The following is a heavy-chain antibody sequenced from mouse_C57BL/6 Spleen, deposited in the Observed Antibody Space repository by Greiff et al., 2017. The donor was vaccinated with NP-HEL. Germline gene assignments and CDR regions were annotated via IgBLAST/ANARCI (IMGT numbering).Heavy chain of an antibody. CDR1: GYTFTSYW. J-gene: IGHJ4*01. Sequence: QVQLQQPGAELVRPGSSVKLSCKASGYTFTSYWMDWVKQRPGQGLEWIGNIYPSDSETHYNQKFKDKATLTVDKSSSTAYMQLSSLTSEDSAVYYCAREVYYGSRGRMDYWGQGTSVTVSS. V-gene: IGHV1-61*01. CDR2: IYPSDSET. CDR3: AREVYYGSRGRMDY. D-gene: IGHD1-1*01.